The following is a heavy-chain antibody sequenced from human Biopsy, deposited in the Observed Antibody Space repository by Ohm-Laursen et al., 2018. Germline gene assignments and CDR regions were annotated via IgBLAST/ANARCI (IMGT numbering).Heavy chain of an antibody. CDR3: ARWYGDLFYYYNGMDV. Sequence: SLRLSCAASGFTFNVYSIVWVRQAPGKGLAWVSSITSRTSSTYYADSVMGRVTISRDNANNSVSLQMNNLRVDDTAVYYCARWYGDLFYYYNGMDVWGQGTTVTVSS. CDR1: GFTFNVYS. J-gene: IGHJ6*02. CDR2: ITSRTSST. V-gene: IGHV3-21*01. D-gene: IGHD3-10*01.